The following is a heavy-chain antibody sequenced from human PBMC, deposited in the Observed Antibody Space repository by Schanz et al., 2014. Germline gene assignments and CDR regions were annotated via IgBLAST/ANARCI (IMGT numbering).Heavy chain of an antibody. V-gene: IGHV4-59*01. D-gene: IGHD2-2*01. CDR3: ARVHSTSLERGSHYYMDV. J-gene: IGHJ6*03. Sequence: QVQLQESGPGLVKPSETLSLTCTVSGGSISNYHWSWIQQPPGKGLEWLGYIYSSGNTNYNPSLKRRVTISVDTSKNHFSLTMSSGAAADTAVYYCARVHSTSLERGSHYYMDVWGKGTTVTVSS. CDR2: IYSSGNT. CDR1: GGSISNYH.